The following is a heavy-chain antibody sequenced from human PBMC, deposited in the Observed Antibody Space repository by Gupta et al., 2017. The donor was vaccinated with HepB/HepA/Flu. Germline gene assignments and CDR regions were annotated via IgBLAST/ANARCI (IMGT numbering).Heavy chain of an antibody. D-gene: IGHD3-16*01. CDR3: VRDHAWAFDY. J-gene: IGHJ4*02. CDR1: VFTFSSYS. V-gene: IGHV3-48*02. CDR2: ISSTTI. Sequence: EVQLVESGGGLVQLGGSLRLSFAGSVFTFSSYSMNWVRQAPGKGLEWLSYISSTTISYADSVKGRFTVSRDNAKNSLYLQMNSLRDEDTAIYYCVRDHAWAFDYWGQGTLVTVSS.